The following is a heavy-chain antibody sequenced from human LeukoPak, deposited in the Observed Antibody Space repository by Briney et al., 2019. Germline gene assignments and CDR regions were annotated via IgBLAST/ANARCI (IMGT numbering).Heavy chain of an antibody. V-gene: IGHV4-38-2*02. J-gene: IGHJ6*03. Sequence: PSETLSLTCTVSGYSISSGYYWVWIRQTPGKGLEWIGSIYRSGSTNYNPSLKSRVTISVDTSKNQFSLKVNSVTAADTALYYCARGDCSSTICYSPMDVWDKGTTVTVSS. D-gene: IGHD2-2*01. CDR1: GYSISSGYY. CDR2: IYRSGST. CDR3: ARGDCSSTICYSPMDV.